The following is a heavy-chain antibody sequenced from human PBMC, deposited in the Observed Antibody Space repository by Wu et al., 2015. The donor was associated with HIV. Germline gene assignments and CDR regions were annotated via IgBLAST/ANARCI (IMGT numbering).Heavy chain of an antibody. CDR3: VRDQQWPSTYYYYYGMDV. CDR2: ISAYDSNT. J-gene: IGHJ6*02. Sequence: QVQLVQSGGEVKKPGASVKVSCKASGYTFTSYGISWVRQAPGQGLEWMGWISAYDSNTDYAQNLQGRVTMTTDTSTNTAYMELRSLRFDDTAVYYCVRDQQWPSTYYYYYGMDVWGQGTTVTVSS. CDR1: GYTFTSYG. V-gene: IGHV1-18*01. D-gene: IGHD6-19*01.